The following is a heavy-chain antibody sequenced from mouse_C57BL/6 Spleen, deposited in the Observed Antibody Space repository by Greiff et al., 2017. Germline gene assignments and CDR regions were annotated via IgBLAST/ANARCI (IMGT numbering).Heavy chain of an antibody. D-gene: IGHD2-3*01. V-gene: IGHV1-80*01. CDR1: GYAFSSYW. CDR2: IYPGDGDT. CDR3: AREGRYDGYMFAY. Sequence: VQLQQSGAELVKPGASVKISCKASGYAFSSYWMNWVKQRPGKGLEWIGQIYPGDGDTNYNGKFKGKATLTADKSSSTAYMQLSSLTSEDSAVYFCAREGRYDGYMFAYWGQGTLVTVSA. J-gene: IGHJ3*01.